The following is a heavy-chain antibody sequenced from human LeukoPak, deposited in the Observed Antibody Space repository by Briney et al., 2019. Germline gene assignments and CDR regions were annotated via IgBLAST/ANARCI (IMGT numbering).Heavy chain of an antibody. CDR1: GFTFSSYW. J-gene: IGHJ4*02. Sequence: GGSLRLSCAASGFTFSSYWMSWVRQAPGEGREWVANIKQDGSEKYYVDSVKGRFTISRDNAKNSLYLQMNSLRAEDTAVYYCASGGWRGDDWGQGTLVTVSS. V-gene: IGHV3-7*01. CDR2: IKQDGSEK. CDR3: ASGGWRGDD. D-gene: IGHD6-19*01.